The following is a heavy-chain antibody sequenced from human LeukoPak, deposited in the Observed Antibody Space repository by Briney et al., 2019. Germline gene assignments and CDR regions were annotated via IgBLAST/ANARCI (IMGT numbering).Heavy chain of an antibody. V-gene: IGHV1-2*02. J-gene: IGHJ4*02. D-gene: IGHD5-18*01. Sequence: ASVKVSCKASGCTFTGYYTHWVRQAPGQGLEWMGWINPNIGVTNYAQRFQGRVTMTRVTSISSAYMELTSLTSDDTAMYYCARRGPGASYGFDYWGQGALVTVSS. CDR1: GCTFTGYY. CDR2: INPNIGVT. CDR3: ARRGPGASYGFDY.